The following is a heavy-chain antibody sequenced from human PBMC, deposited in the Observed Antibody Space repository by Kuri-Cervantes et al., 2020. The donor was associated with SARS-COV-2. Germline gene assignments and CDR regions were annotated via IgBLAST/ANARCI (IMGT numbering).Heavy chain of an antibody. J-gene: IGHJ6*02. Sequence: GGSLRLSCAASGFTFSSYAMSWVRQAPGKGLEWVVVISYDGSNKYYADSVKGRFTISRDNSKNTLYLQMNSLRAEDTAVYYCARDPGVVVAATNPAENASTYYYGMDVWGQGTTVTVSS. CDR3: ARDPGVVVAATNPAENASTYYYGMDV. CDR2: ISYDGSNK. CDR1: GFTFSSYA. V-gene: IGHV3-30*03. D-gene: IGHD2-15*01.